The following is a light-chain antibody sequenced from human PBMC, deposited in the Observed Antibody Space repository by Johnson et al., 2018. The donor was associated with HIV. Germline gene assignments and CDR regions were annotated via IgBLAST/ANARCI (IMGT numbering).Light chain of an antibody. CDR2: DRN. J-gene: IGLJ1*01. CDR3: GTGDSSLSVYV. CDR1: TSNIGSNS. V-gene: IGLV1-51*01. Sequence: QSVLTQPPSVSAAPGQKVTISCSGNTSNIGSNSVSWYQHLPGTAPKLLVYDRNKRPSGIPDRFSGSKSGTSATLGLTGLQTGDEAEYYCGTGDSSLSVYVFGTGNKVT.